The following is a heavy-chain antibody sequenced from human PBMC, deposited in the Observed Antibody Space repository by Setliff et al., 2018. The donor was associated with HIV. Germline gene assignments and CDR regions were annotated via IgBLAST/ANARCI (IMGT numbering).Heavy chain of an antibody. CDR3: SASISNPQDYYYYMDA. V-gene: IGHV3-23*01. Sequence: GGSLRLSCAASGFTFNNYAMSWVRQAPGKGLEWVSGISGSAGTTYYADSVKGRFTISRDNSKNTLYLQMNSLRAEDTAVYYCSASISNPQDYYYYMDAWGKGTTVTVSS. D-gene: IGHD3-9*01. J-gene: IGHJ6*03. CDR1: GFTFNNYA. CDR2: ISGSAGTT.